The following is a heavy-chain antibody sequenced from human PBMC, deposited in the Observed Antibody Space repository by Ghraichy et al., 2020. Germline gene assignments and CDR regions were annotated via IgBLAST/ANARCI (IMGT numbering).Heavy chain of an antibody. J-gene: IGHJ4*02. CDR3: ARRAVTNFDY. Sequence: SETLSLTCTVSGGSISSSGYYWDWIRQPPGKGLDWIGSIYYSGITYYSPSLKSRVTISVDTSKNQFSLNLSSVTVADTAVYYCARRAVTNFDYWGQGTLVTVSS. CDR2: IYYSGIT. CDR1: GGSISSSGYY. V-gene: IGHV4-39*01. D-gene: IGHD4-11*01.